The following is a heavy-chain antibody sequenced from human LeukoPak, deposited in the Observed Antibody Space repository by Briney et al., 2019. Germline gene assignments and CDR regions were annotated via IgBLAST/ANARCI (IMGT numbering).Heavy chain of an antibody. Sequence: AGGSLRLSCAASGFTFSSYAMSWVRQAPGKGLEWVSAISGSGGSTYYADSVKGRFTISRDNSKNTLYLQMNSLRAEDTAVYYCAKEGTVRFLEWLLYYFDYWGQGTLVTVSS. CDR2: ISGSGGST. CDR3: AKEGTVRFLEWLLYYFDY. J-gene: IGHJ4*02. D-gene: IGHD3-3*01. V-gene: IGHV3-23*01. CDR1: GFTFSSYA.